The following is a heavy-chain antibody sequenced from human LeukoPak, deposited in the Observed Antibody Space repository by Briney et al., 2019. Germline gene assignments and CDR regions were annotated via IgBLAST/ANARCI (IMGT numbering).Heavy chain of an antibody. CDR3: ARQYSSSENGFDP. D-gene: IGHD6-13*01. V-gene: IGHV4-30-4*08. CDR1: GGSISSGGYY. Sequence: SETLSLTCTVSGGSISSGGYYWSWIRQPPGKGLEWIGYIYYSGSTYYNPSLKSRVTISVDTSKNQFSLKLSSVTAADTAVYYCARQYSSSENGFDPWGQGTLVTVSS. J-gene: IGHJ5*02. CDR2: IYYSGST.